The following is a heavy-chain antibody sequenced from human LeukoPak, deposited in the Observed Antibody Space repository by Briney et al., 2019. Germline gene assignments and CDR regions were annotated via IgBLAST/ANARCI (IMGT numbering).Heavy chain of an antibody. Sequence: ETLSLTCTVSGGSISSSSYYWGWVRQAPGKGLEWVSAISGSGGSTYYADSVKGRFTISRDNSKNTLYLQMNSLRAEDTAVYYCAKGLTYYYDSSGFGVDYWGQGTLVTVSS. CDR2: ISGSGGST. V-gene: IGHV3-23*01. J-gene: IGHJ4*02. D-gene: IGHD3-22*01. CDR1: GGSISSSSYY. CDR3: AKGLTYYYDSSGFGVDY.